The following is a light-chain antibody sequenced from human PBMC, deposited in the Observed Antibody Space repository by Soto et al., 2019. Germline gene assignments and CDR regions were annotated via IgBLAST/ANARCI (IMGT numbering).Light chain of an antibody. CDR1: QSVSGSY. Sequence: IVLTQSPGTLSLSPGERATLSCRASQSVSGSYLAWYQQKPGQAPRLLIYAASNRATGIPDRFSGSGSGTDFTLTISRLEPEDFAVYYCQQYGSSGTFGQGTKVDI. V-gene: IGKV3-20*01. CDR2: AAS. CDR3: QQYGSSGT. J-gene: IGKJ1*01.